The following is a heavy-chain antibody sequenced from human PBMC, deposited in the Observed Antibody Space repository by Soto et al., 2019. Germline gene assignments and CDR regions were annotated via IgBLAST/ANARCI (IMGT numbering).Heavy chain of an antibody. V-gene: IGHV1-46*03. CDR2: INPNGGST. D-gene: IGHD3-16*02. Sequence: ASVKVSCKAPPDTFTSYYIHWVRQAPGHGLEWMGIINPNGGSTRFAQTVQGRITMTRDTYTSTVYMELRSLRSEDTAIYYCARSSAGVFGIIIEGSNGLAPWGQGSRVTVS. CDR1: PDTFTSYY. CDR3: ARSSAGVFGIIIEGSNGLAP. J-gene: IGHJ5*02.